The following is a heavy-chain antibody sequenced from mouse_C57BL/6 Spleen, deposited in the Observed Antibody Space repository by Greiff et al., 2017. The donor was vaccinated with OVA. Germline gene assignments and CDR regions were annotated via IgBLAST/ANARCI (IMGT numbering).Heavy chain of an antibody. CDR3: TRYYYGNYGYFDV. CDR1: GYTFTDYE. Sequence: QVQLKQSGAELVRPGASVTLSCKASGYTFTDYEMHWVKQTPVHGLEWIGAIDPETGGTAYNQKFKGKAILTADKSSSTAYMELRSLTSEDSAVYYCTRYYYGNYGYFDVWGTGTTVTVSS. J-gene: IGHJ1*03. CDR2: IDPETGGT. V-gene: IGHV1-15*01. D-gene: IGHD2-1*01.